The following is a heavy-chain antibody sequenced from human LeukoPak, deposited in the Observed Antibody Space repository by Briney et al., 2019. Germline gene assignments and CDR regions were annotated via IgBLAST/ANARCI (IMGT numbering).Heavy chain of an antibody. CDR2: INHNSGDT. CDR1: GYTFTGHY. J-gene: IGHJ6*03. CDR3: ARAGITAAGPNYYYHYMDV. Sequence: ASVKVSCKASGYTFTGHYMHWVRQAPGQGLEWMGWINHNSGDTDYSQKFQGRVTMTRDTSITTAYMEVSRLRSDDTAVYYCARAGITAAGPNYYYHYMDVWGKGTTVTVSS. V-gene: IGHV1-2*02. D-gene: IGHD6-13*01.